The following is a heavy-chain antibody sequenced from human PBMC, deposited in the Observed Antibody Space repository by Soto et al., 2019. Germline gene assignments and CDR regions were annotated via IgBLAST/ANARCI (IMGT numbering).Heavy chain of an antibody. CDR3: ASIRIYPSFYFDY. Sequence: SETLSLTCTVSGGSISSGGYYWSWIRQHPGKGLEWIGYTYYSGSTYYNPSLKSRVTISVDTSKNQFSLKLSSVTAADTAVYYCASIRIYPSFYFDYWGQGTLVTVSS. CDR2: TYYSGST. V-gene: IGHV4-31*03. CDR1: GGSISSGGYY. J-gene: IGHJ4*02. D-gene: IGHD2-15*01.